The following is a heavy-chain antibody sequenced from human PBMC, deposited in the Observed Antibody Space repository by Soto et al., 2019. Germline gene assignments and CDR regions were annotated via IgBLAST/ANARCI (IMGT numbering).Heavy chain of an antibody. V-gene: IGHV4-30-4*01. CDR3: ARGNYGDYVDY. CDR1: GGSISGGKYY. Sequence: QVQLQESGPGLVKPSQTLSLTCTVSGGSISGGKYYWSWIRQPPGKGLEWIGYIYYNGSTYYSPSLKSRVTISVDTSKNQFSLKLSSVTAADTAVYYCARGNYGDYVDYWGQGTLVTVSS. D-gene: IGHD4-17*01. CDR2: IYYNGST. J-gene: IGHJ4*02.